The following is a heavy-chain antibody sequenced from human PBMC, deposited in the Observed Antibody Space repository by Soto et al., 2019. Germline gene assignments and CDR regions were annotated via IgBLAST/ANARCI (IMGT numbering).Heavy chain of an antibody. CDR3: ARVLSGEDPLDP. V-gene: IGHV1-2*02. D-gene: IGHD6-25*01. J-gene: IGHJ5*02. CDR1: AYTFTGYH. CDR2: INPNSGGT. Sequence: ASVPVSCQSSAYTFTGYHIPWVRQAPGPGLEWMGWINPNSGGTNYAQKFQGRVTLTRDTSISPAYMELRRLRSDDTVVYYCARVLSGEDPLDPWGQGTRVTVSA.